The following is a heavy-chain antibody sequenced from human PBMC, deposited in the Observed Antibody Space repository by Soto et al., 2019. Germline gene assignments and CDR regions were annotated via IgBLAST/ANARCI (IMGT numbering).Heavy chain of an antibody. J-gene: IGHJ6*02. CDR1: GGTFSSYA. CDR3: ASLVVAAIHYYGMDV. V-gene: IGHV1-69*13. CDR2: IIPIFGTA. D-gene: IGHD2-15*01. Sequence: SVKVSCKASGGTFSSYAISWVRQAPGQGLEWMGGIIPIFGTANYAQKFQGRVTITADESTSTAYMELSSLRSEDTAVYYCASLVVAAIHYYGMDVWGQGTTVTVSS.